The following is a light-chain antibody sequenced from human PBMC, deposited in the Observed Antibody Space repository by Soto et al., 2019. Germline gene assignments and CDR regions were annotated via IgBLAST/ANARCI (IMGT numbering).Light chain of an antibody. V-gene: IGKV3-15*01. J-gene: IGKJ1*01. CDR3: QQYNNWPPWA. Sequence: EIVMTQSPATLSVSPGERATLSCRASQSVSSNLAWYQQKPGRAPRLLIYGASTRVTGVPARFSGSGSGTELTLTIISLQSEDFAVYCCQQYNNWPPWAFGQGTKVEIK. CDR2: GAS. CDR1: QSVSSN.